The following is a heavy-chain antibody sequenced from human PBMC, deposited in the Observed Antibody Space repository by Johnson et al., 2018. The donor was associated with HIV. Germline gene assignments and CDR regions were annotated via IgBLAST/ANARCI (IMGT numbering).Heavy chain of an antibody. CDR1: GFTFSSSD. CDR3: AKERMGLAYCGGDCWEDAFDI. D-gene: IGHD2-21*01. Sequence: EVQLVESGGGLVQPGGSLRLSCPASGFTFSSSDMHWVRQATGKGLEWVSAIGTPGDTYYPGSVKGRSTISRDNSKNTLYLQMNSLRAEDTAVYYCAKERMGLAYCGGDCWEDAFDIWGQGTMLTVSS. J-gene: IGHJ3*02. V-gene: IGHV3-13*01. CDR2: IGTPGDT.